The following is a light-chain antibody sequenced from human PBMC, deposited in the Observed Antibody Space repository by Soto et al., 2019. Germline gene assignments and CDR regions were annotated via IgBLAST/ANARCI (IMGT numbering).Light chain of an antibody. V-gene: IGKV3-15*01. CDR2: GAS. CDR1: QSVSSN. Sequence: EIVMTQSPATLSVSPGERATLSCRASQSVSSNLAWYQQKPGQAPSLLIYGASTRATGIPGRFSGSGSGTEFTLTISSLQSEDFAVYYCQQDNNWPGTFGQGTKLEIK. J-gene: IGKJ2*02. CDR3: QQDNNWPGT.